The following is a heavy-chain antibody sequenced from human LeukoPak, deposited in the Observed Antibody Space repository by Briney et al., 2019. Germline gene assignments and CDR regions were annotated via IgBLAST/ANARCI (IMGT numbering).Heavy chain of an antibody. V-gene: IGHV1-2*06. CDR2: INPNSGGT. Sequence: ASVKVSCKASGYTFTGYYMHWVRQAPGQGLEWMGRINPNSGGTNYAQKFQGRVTMTRDTSISTAYMELSRLRSDDTAVYYCARGGSDYRNPPPNWFDPWGREPWSPSPQ. CDR3: ARGGSDYRNPPPNWFDP. D-gene: IGHD4-11*01. CDR1: GYTFTGYY. J-gene: IGHJ5*02.